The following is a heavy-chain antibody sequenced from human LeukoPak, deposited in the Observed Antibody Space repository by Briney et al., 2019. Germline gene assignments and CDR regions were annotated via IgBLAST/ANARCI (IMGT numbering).Heavy chain of an antibody. CDR3: AKGRVPAAPSYYYYYMDV. Sequence: PGGSLRLSCAASGFTFSSYAMSWVRQAPGKGLEWVSAISGSGGSTYYADSVKGRFTISRDNSKNTLYLQMNSLRAEDTAVYYCAKGRVPAAPSYYYYYMDVWGKGTTVTVS. D-gene: IGHD2-2*01. CDR1: GFTFSSYA. V-gene: IGHV3-23*01. CDR2: ISGSGGST. J-gene: IGHJ6*03.